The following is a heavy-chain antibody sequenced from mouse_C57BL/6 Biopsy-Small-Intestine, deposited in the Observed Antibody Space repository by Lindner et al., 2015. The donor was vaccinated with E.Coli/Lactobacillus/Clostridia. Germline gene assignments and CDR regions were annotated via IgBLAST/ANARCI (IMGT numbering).Heavy chain of an antibody. D-gene: IGHD1-1*01. CDR1: GGTFTNYA. Sequence: SVKVSCKASGGTFTNYAISWVRQAPGQGLEWMGRTIPISGIPNYAQKFQGRVTMTADKSTSTAYMELSSLGSEDTAVYYCAGGYCRGGSCQSPNYYYYYGMDVWGQGTTVTVSS. CDR3: AGGYCRGGSCQSPNYYYYYGMDV. V-gene: IGHV1-81*01. CDR2: TIPISGIP. J-gene: IGHJ1*01.